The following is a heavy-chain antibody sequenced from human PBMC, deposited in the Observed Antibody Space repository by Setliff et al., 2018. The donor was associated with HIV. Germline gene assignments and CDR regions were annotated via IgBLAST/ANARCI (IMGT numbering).Heavy chain of an antibody. CDR3: ARHFSVAGDAFDI. J-gene: IGHJ3*02. CDR2: FYPGDFDT. V-gene: IGHV5-51*01. D-gene: IGHD6-19*01. CDR1: GYSFTNFW. Sequence: PGESPKISCKGYGYSFTNFWIGWVRQMPGKGLEWMGIFYPGDFDTRYSPSFEGQVTMSGDKSTSTAYLQWSSLKAADTAMYYCARHFSVAGDAFDIWGQGTMVTVS.